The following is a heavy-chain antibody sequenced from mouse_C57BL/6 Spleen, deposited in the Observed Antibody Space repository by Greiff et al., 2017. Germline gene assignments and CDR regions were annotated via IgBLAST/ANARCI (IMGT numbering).Heavy chain of an antibody. CDR3: AREDSLYAMDY. J-gene: IGHJ4*01. V-gene: IGHV3-6*01. Sequence: ESGPGLVKPSPSLSLTCSVTGYSITSGYYWNWIRQFPGNKLEWMGYISYDGSNNYNPSLKNRISITRDTSKNQFFLKLNSVTTEDTATYYCAREDSLYAMDYWGQGTSVTVSS. CDR2: ISYDGSN. CDR1: GYSITSGYY.